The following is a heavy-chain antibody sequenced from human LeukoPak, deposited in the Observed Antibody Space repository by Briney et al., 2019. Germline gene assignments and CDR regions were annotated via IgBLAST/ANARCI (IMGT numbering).Heavy chain of an antibody. CDR2: IYTSGST. Sequence: PSETLSLTCTVSGGSISSGSYYWSWIRQPAGKGLEWIGRIYTSGSTNYNPSLKSRVTISVDTSKNQFSLKLSSVTAADTAVYYCARGSYSSGWYFDYWGRGTLVTVSS. CDR1: GGSISSGSYY. D-gene: IGHD6-19*01. J-gene: IGHJ4*02. V-gene: IGHV4-61*02. CDR3: ARGSYSSGWYFDY.